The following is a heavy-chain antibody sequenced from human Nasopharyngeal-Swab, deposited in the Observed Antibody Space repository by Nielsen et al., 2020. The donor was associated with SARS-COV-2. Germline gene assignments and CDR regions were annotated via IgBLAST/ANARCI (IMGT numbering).Heavy chain of an antibody. CDR3: ARDRQDSSGYEPFDY. CDR2: FDPEDGET. V-gene: IGHV1-24*01. J-gene: IGHJ4*02. Sequence: ASVKVSCKVSGYTLTELSMHWVRQAPGKGLEWMGGFDPEDGETIYAQKFQGRVTMTEDTSTDTAYMELSSLRSDDTAVYYCARDRQDSSGYEPFDYWGQGTLVTVSS. D-gene: IGHD3-22*01. CDR1: GYTLTELS.